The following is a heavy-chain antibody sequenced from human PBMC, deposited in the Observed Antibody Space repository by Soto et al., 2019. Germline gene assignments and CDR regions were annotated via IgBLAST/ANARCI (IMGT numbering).Heavy chain of an antibody. Sequence: GASVKVSCKASGYTFTSYYMHWVRQAPGQGLEWMGIINPSGGSTSYAQKFQGRVTMTRDTSTSTVYMELSSLRSEDTAVYYCARDSPNSAIFGVVMPLYYYYGMDVWGQGTTVTVSS. V-gene: IGHV1-46*01. CDR1: GYTFTSYY. J-gene: IGHJ6*02. CDR3: ARDSPNSAIFGVVMPLYYYYGMDV. D-gene: IGHD3-3*01. CDR2: INPSGGST.